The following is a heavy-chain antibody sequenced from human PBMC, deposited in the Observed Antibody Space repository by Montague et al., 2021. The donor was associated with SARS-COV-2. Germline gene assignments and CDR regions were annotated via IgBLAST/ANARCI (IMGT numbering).Heavy chain of an antibody. V-gene: IGHV4-31*03. CDR3: ARGVFYSSQRKGHFKH. CDR1: GWRISSGGHY. Sequence: TLSLTCTVSGWRISSGGHYWNWIRQLPGRGLEWIGSIYYSGSTYYNPSLKGRFSISVDTSRNQFSLKVKSLTAADTAKYYCARGVFYSSQRKGHFKHWGLGTLATVSS. J-gene: IGHJ1*01. D-gene: IGHD3-10*01. CDR2: IYYSGST.